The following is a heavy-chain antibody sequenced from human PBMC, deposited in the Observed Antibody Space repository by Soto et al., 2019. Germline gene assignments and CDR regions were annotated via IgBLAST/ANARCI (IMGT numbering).Heavy chain of an antibody. CDR3: AKDSSGYSYGYVYFDY. CDR2: ISGSGGST. J-gene: IGHJ4*02. CDR1: GFTFSSYA. V-gene: IGHV3-23*01. D-gene: IGHD5-18*01. Sequence: GGSLRLSCAASGFTFSSYAMSWVRQAPGKGLEWVSAISGSGGSTYYADSVKGRFTISRDNSKNTLYLQMNSLRAGDTAVYYCAKDSSGYSYGYVYFDYWGQGTLVTVSS.